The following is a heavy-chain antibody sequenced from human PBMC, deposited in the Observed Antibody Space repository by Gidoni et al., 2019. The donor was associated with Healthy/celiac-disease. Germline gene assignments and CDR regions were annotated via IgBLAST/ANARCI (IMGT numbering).Heavy chain of an antibody. V-gene: IGHV1-2*02. J-gene: IGHJ4*02. CDR2: INPNSSGT. Sequence: QVQLVQSGAEVKKPGASVKVSCKASGYTFTGYSMHWVRQAPGQGLEGMGWINPNSSGTNYAQKFQGRVTMTRDTSISTAYMELSRLRSDDTAVYYCARAPKEPWFGIDYWGQGTLVTVSS. CDR1: GYTFTGYS. CDR3: ARAPKEPWFGIDY. D-gene: IGHD3-10*01.